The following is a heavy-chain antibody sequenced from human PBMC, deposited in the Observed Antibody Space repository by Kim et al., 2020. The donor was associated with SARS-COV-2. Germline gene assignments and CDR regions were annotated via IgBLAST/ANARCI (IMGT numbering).Heavy chain of an antibody. J-gene: IGHJ4*02. CDR2: ISYDGSNK. D-gene: IGHD3-3*02. Sequence: GGSLRLSCAASGFTFSSYAMHWVRQAPGKGLEWVAVISYDGSNKYYADSVKGRFTISRDNSKNTLYLQMNSLRAEDTAVYYCAREYGIKEYWGQGTLVTVSS. CDR3: AREYGIKEY. V-gene: IGHV3-30-3*01. CDR1: GFTFSSYA.